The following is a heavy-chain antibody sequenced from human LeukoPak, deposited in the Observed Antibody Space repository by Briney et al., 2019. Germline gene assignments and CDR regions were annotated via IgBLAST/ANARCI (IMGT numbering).Heavy chain of an antibody. D-gene: IGHD3-22*01. V-gene: IGHV3-9*01. CDR1: GFTFDDYA. Sequence: GGSLRLSCAASGFTFDDYAMHWVRQAPGKGLEWVSGISWNSGSIGYADSVKGRFTVSRDSSKNTLYLQMNSLRAEDTAVYYCARGRFNYDNSGYSSFYHWGQGTLVTVSS. CDR3: ARGRFNYDNSGYSSFYH. CDR2: ISWNSGSI. J-gene: IGHJ4*02.